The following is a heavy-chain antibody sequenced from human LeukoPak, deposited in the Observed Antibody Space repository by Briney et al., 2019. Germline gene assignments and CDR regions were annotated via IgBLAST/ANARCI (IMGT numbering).Heavy chain of an antibody. D-gene: IGHD4-17*01. J-gene: IGHJ6*02. CDR3: ARDYGDRGPVYGMDV. Sequence: GGSLRLSCAASGFTFSSYAMSWVRQAPGKGLEWVSAISGSGGSTYYADSVKGRFTISRDNSKNTLYLQMNSLRAEDTAVYYCARDYGDRGPVYGMDVWGQGTTVTVSS. CDR2: ISGSGGST. V-gene: IGHV3-23*01. CDR1: GFTFSSYA.